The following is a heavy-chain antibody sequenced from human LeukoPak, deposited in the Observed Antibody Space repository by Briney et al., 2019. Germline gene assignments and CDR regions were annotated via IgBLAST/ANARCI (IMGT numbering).Heavy chain of an antibody. Sequence: GGSLRLSCAASGFTFSSYAMSWVRQAPGKGLEWVSAISGSGGSTYYADSVKGRFTISRDNSKNTLYLQMNSLRAEDTAVYYCAKGPSGSYRKPHLDYWGQGTLVTVSS. V-gene: IGHV3-23*01. J-gene: IGHJ4*02. CDR3: AKGPSGSYRKPHLDY. CDR2: ISGSGGST. D-gene: IGHD1-26*01. CDR1: GFTFSSYA.